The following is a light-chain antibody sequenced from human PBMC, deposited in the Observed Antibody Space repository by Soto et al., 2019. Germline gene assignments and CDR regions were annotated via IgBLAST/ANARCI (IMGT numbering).Light chain of an antibody. J-gene: IGKJ3*01. V-gene: IGKV3-15*01. Sequence: EIVMTQSPATLSVSPGERATISCRASQSVGANLAWYQQKPGQAPRLLIYGASTWATGIPARFSGSGSGTEFTLTISSLQSEDFAVYYCQQYNNWPFTFGPGTKVDIK. CDR2: GAS. CDR1: QSVGAN. CDR3: QQYNNWPFT.